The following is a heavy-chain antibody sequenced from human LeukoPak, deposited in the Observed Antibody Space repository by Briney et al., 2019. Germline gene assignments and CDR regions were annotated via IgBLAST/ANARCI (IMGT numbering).Heavy chain of an antibody. CDR2: IYYSGST. CDR1: GGSISSYY. Sequence: PSETLSLTCTVSGGSISSYYWSWIRQPPGKGLEWIGYIYYSGSTNYNPSLKSRVTISVDTSKNQFSLKLSSVTAADTAVYYCARGGGQQLKMRGAVGYYYYYGMDVWGQGTTVTVSS. V-gene: IGHV4-59*08. J-gene: IGHJ6*02. CDR3: ARGGGQQLKMRGAVGYYYYYGMDV. D-gene: IGHD6-13*01.